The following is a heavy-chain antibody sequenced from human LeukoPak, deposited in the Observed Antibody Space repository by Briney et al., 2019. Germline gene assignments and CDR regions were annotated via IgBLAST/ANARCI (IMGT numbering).Heavy chain of an antibody. Sequence: PGGSLRLSCVASGCTFSRYWMTWVRQSPGKGLEWVSSISGSGGSTYYADSVKGRFTTSRDNSKNTLYLQMNGLRAEDTAVYYCAKDLAAVPGNKYFAYWGQGTLVTVSS. CDR2: ISGSGGST. V-gene: IGHV3-23*01. CDR1: GCTFSRYW. J-gene: IGHJ4*02. D-gene: IGHD6-19*01. CDR3: AKDLAAVPGNKYFAY.